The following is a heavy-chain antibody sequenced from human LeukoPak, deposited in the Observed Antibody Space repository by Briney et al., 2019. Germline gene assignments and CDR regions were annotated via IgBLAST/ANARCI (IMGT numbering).Heavy chain of an antibody. Sequence: GGSLRLSCAASGFTFSSYAMTWVRQAPGKGLEWVSGISGSGGNTYYANSVKGRFTISRDSSKSTLYLQMNNLGAEDTALYYCAKCMAEPGTCYFDNWGRGTLVTVSS. CDR3: AKCMAEPGTCYFDN. D-gene: IGHD6-13*01. CDR2: ISGSGGNT. CDR1: GFTFSSYA. J-gene: IGHJ4*03. V-gene: IGHV3-23*01.